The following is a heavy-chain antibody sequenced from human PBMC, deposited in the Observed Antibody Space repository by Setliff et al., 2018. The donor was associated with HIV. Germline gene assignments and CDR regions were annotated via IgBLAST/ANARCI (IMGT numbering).Heavy chain of an antibody. V-gene: IGHV4-61*02. D-gene: IGHD6-19*01. CDR2: IYTSGST. CDR3: ASPASGGSSGQYHY. Sequence: SETLSLTCTVSGGSISSGSYYWSWTRQPAGKGLEWIGRIYTSGSTYYNPSLKSRVTISVDTSKSQFSLKLSSVTAADTAVYYCASPASGGSSGQYHYWGQGTLVTVSS. CDR1: GGSISSGSYY. J-gene: IGHJ4*02.